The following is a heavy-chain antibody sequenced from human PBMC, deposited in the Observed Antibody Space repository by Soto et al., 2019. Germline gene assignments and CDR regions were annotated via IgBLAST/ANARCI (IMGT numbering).Heavy chain of an antibody. Sequence: SETLSLTCAVYGGSFSGYYWSWIRQFPGKGLEWIVEINHSGSTNYNPSLKSRVTMSGYISKNQFSLKLSSVTAADTAVYYCARGQGSGSYYDSRQKAPTTDFDYWGQGTLVTVSS. J-gene: IGHJ4*02. CDR1: GGSFSGYY. CDR3: ARGQGSGSYYDSRQKAPTTDFDY. V-gene: IGHV4-34*01. D-gene: IGHD3-10*01. CDR2: INHSGST.